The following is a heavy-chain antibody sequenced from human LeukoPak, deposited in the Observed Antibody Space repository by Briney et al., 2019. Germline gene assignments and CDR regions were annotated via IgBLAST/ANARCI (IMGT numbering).Heavy chain of an antibody. D-gene: IGHD4-17*01. CDR2: IIPIFGTA. V-gene: IGHV1-69*13. CDR3: ARGNLNTAPSYYYYGMDV. Sequence: SVKVSCKASGYTFTGYYMHWVRQAPGQGLEWMGGIIPIFGTANYAQKFQGRVTITADESTSTAYMELSSLRSEDTAVYYCARGNLNTAPSYYYYGMDVWGQGTTVTVSS. J-gene: IGHJ6*02. CDR1: GYTFTGYY.